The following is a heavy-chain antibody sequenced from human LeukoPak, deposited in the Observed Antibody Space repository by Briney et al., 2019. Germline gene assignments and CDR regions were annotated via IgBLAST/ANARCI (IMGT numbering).Heavy chain of an antibody. CDR1: GFTFGSYW. D-gene: IGHD2-2*01. CDR3: ARDQCSGPNCQVALDY. V-gene: IGHV3-74*01. J-gene: IGHJ4*02. CDR2: VNSDGSRT. Sequence: GGSLRVSCAASGFTFGSYWMHWVRQGPGKGLVWVSRVNSDGSRTSYADSVKGRFTISRDNAKNTLYLQMNSLRAEDTAVYYCARDQCSGPNCQVALDYWGQGTLVTVSS.